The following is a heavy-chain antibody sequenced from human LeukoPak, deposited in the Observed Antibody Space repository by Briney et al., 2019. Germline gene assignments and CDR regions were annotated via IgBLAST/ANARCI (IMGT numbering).Heavy chain of an antibody. CDR2: IYSGGST. Sequence: GGSLRLSCAASEFTVSSNYMSWVRQAPGKGLEWVSVIYSGGSTYYADSVKGRFTISRDNSKNTLYLQMNSLRAEDTAVYYCATAGDYSSFDYWGQGTLVTVSS. J-gene: IGHJ4*02. V-gene: IGHV3-66*01. D-gene: IGHD4-11*01. CDR1: EFTVSSNY. CDR3: ATAGDYSSFDY.